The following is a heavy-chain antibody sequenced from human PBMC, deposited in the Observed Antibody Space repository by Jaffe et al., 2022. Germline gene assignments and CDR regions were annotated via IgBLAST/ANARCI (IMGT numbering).Heavy chain of an antibody. CDR1: GFTFSSYV. CDR2: ISVSGGSA. CDR3: AKGGVRVAATALVNY. Sequence: EVQLLESGGGLVQPGGSLRLSCVASGFTFSSYVMSWVRQAPGKGLEWVSDISVSGGSANYADSVKGRFTVSRANSKNTLYLQMNSLRAEDTAVYFCAKGGVRVAATALVNYWGQGTLVTVSS. J-gene: IGHJ4*02. V-gene: IGHV3-23*01. D-gene: IGHD2-15*01.